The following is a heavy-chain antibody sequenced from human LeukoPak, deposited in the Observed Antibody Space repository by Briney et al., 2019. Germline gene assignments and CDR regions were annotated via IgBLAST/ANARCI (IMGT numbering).Heavy chain of an antibody. V-gene: IGHV3-48*01. CDR3: ARGDGRGLRPFDY. J-gene: IGHJ4*02. CDR2: ISSSGSTI. D-gene: IGHD3-22*01. Sequence: PGGSLRLSCAASGFTFDRYTMNWVRQAPGKGLEWISSISSSGSTIYYSDSVKGRFTISRDNAKNSLYLQMNSLRAEDTAVYYCARGDGRGLRPFDYWGQGTLVTVSS. CDR1: GFTFDRYT.